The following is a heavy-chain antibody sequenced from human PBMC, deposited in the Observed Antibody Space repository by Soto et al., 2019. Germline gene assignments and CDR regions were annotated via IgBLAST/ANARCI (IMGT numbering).Heavy chain of an antibody. CDR3: ARLTGARDGFDY. D-gene: IGHD1-20*01. J-gene: IGHJ4*02. CDR2: IDPTDSYT. CDR1: GYSFTTYW. Sequence: GESLKISCKGSGYSFTTYWISWVRQMPGKALEWMGRIDPTDSYTNYSPSFQGHASISVDKSISTAYLQWSSLKASDTSMYYCARLTGARDGFDYWGQGTLVTVSS. V-gene: IGHV5-10-1*01.